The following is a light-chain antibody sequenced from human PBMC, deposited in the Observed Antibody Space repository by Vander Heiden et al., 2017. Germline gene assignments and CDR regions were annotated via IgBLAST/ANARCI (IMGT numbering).Light chain of an antibody. V-gene: IGKV3-15*01. J-gene: IGKJ4*01. CDR1: HGVSSN. Sequence: EIVVTQSPATLSVSPGERATRSCSHGVSSNLAWYQQKPGQAPRLLIYGASTRATGIPARFSGSGSGTEFTLTISSLQSEDFAVYYCQQYNNWPLTFGGGTKVEIK. CDR3: QQYNNWPLT. CDR2: GAS.